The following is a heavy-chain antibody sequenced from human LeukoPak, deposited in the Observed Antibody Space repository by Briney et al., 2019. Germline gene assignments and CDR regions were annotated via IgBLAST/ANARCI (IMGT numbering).Heavy chain of an antibody. CDR2: IKSKTDGGTT. D-gene: IGHD3-22*01. Sequence: PGGSLRLSCAASGFTFSNAWMNWVRQAPGKGLEWVGRIKSKTDGGTTDYAAPVKGRFTISRDDSKNTLYLQMNSLKTEGTAVYYCSTTYYYDSSEGYWGRGTLVTVSS. CDR1: GFTFSNAW. CDR3: STTYYYDSSEGY. V-gene: IGHV3-15*07. J-gene: IGHJ4*02.